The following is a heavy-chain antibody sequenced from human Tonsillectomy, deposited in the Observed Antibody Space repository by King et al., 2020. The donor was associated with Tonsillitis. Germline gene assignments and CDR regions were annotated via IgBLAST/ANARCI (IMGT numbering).Heavy chain of an antibody. CDR3: AGGRHGWTPYYLDY. J-gene: IGHJ4*02. V-gene: IGHV3-30*01. CDR2: ISYDGSKT. Sequence: VQLVESGGGVVQPGRSLRLSCAASGFTFSSHTMHWVRQAPGKGLEWVALISYDGSKTYYANSVKGRFTISRDNSKNTLFLQMNSLRGEDTAVYFCAGGRHGWTPYYLDYWGQGTLVTVSS. CDR1: GFTFSSHT. D-gene: IGHD6-19*01.